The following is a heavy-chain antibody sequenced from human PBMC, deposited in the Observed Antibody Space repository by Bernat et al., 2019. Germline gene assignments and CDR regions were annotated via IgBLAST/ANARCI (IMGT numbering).Heavy chain of an antibody. D-gene: IGHD6-13*01. CDR3: ARGPIAAAGTYYYYYMDV. Sequence: EVQLVESGGGLVQPGGSLRLSCAASGFTFSSYWMSWVRQAPGKGLEWVANIKQDGSEKYYVDSVKGRFTISRANAKNSLYLQMNSLRAEDTAVYYCARGPIAAAGTYYYYYMDVWGKGTTVTVSS. CDR1: GFTFSSYW. J-gene: IGHJ6*03. CDR2: IKQDGSEK. V-gene: IGHV3-7*01.